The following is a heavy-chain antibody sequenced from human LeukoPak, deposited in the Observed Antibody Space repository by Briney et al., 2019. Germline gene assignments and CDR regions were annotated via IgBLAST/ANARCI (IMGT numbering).Heavy chain of an antibody. V-gene: IGHV4-34*01. CDR1: GGSFSGYY. CDR2: INHSGST. D-gene: IGHD5-18*01. Sequence: PSETLSLTCAVYGGSFSGYYWSWIRQPPGKGLEWIGEINHSGSTNYNPSLKSRVTISVDTSKNQFSLKLSSVTAADTAVYYCARTTEGGYTYGYFYYYYMDVWGKGTTVTVSS. J-gene: IGHJ6*03. CDR3: ARTTEGGYTYGYFYYYYMDV.